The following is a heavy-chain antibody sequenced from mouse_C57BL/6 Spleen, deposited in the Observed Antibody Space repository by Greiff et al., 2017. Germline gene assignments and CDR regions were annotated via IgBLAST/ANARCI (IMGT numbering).Heavy chain of an antibody. CDR1: GYSITSGYY. CDR3: ARDQTAQATGYAMDY. J-gene: IGHJ4*01. D-gene: IGHD3-2*02. Sequence: EVQLQQSGPGLVKPSQSLSLTCSVTGYSITSGYYWNWIRQFPGNKLEWMGYISYDGSNNYNPSLKNRISITRDTSKNQFFLKLNSVTTEDTATYYCARDQTAQATGYAMDYWGQGTSVTGSS. CDR2: ISYDGSN. V-gene: IGHV3-6*01.